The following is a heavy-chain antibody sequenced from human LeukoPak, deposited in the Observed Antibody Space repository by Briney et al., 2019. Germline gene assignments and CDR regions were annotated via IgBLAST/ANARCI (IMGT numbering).Heavy chain of an antibody. D-gene: IGHD2-2*01. J-gene: IGHJ6*04. CDR1: GGTFSSYA. V-gene: IGHV1-69*13. Sequence: SVKVSCKASGGTFSSYAISWVRQAPGQGLEWMGGIIPIFGTANYAQKFQGRVTITADESTSTAYMKLSSLRSEDTAVYYCARDLRDIVVVPAASHYYYGMDVWGKGTTVTVSS. CDR3: ARDLRDIVVVPAASHYYYGMDV. CDR2: IIPIFGTA.